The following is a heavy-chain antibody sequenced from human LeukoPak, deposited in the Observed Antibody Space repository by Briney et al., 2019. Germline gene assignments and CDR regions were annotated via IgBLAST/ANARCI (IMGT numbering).Heavy chain of an antibody. CDR2: INPSGGST. CDR1: GYTFTSYY. V-gene: IGHV1-46*01. CDR3: ARAGSYYDILTGCPIYYYMDV. J-gene: IGHJ6*03. D-gene: IGHD3-9*01. Sequence: ASVKVSCKASGYTFTSYYMHWVRQAPGQGLEWMGIINPSGGSTSYAQKFQGRVTMTRDMSTSTVYMELSSLRSEDAAVYYCARAGSYYDILTGCPIYYYMDVWGKGTTVTVSS.